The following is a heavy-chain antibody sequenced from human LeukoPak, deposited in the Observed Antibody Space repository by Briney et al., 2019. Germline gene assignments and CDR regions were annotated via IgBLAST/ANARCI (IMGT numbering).Heavy chain of an antibody. V-gene: IGHV4-34*01. CDR3: AGAPLLLRLGELSFDY. CDR1: GGSISSYY. Sequence: SETLSLTCTVSGGSISSYYWSWIRQPAGKGLEWIGEINHSGSTNYNPSLKSRVTISVDTSKNQFSLKLSSVTAADTAVYYCAGAPLLLRLGELSFDYWGQGTLVTVSS. D-gene: IGHD3-16*02. J-gene: IGHJ4*02. CDR2: INHSGST.